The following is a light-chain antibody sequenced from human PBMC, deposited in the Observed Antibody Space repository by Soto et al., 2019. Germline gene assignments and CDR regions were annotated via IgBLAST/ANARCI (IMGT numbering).Light chain of an antibody. CDR2: GAS. V-gene: IGKV3-20*01. CDR1: QSISSNY. J-gene: IGKJ1*01. CDR3: QQYDDSMT. Sequence: EIVMTQSPATLSVSQGERATLSCRASQSISSNYLAWYQQKPGQAPRLLIYGASTRATGIPDRFSGSGSGTDFTLTISRLEPEDFAVYHCQQYDDSMTFGQGTNVDIK.